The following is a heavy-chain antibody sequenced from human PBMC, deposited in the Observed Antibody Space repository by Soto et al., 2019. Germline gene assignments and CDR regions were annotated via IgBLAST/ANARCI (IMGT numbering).Heavy chain of an antibody. D-gene: IGHD1-26*01. Sequence: GGSLRLSCAASGFTFSSYAMHWVRQAPGKGLEWVAVISYDGSNKYYADSVKGRFTISRDNSKNTLYLQMNSLRAEDTAVYYCARDGSIPRGAFDIWGQGTMVTVSS. CDR2: ISYDGSNK. CDR1: GFTFSSYA. CDR3: ARDGSIPRGAFDI. J-gene: IGHJ3*02. V-gene: IGHV3-30-3*01.